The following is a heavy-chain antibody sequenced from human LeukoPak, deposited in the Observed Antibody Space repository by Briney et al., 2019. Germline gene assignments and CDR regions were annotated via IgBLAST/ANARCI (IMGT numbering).Heavy chain of an antibody. CDR1: GDSIYNNY. CDR3: ARAGAWHIDP. V-gene: IGHV4-59*01. Sequence: SEALSLTCTVSGDSIYNNYWGWIRQSPGKGLEWIAYFYQKGGGTTDYNPSLESRVTISVDTSKSQFSLNLSSVTAADTAIYYCARAGAWHIDPWGQGTLVTVSS. J-gene: IGHJ5*02. D-gene: IGHD3-10*01. CDR2: FYQKGGGTT.